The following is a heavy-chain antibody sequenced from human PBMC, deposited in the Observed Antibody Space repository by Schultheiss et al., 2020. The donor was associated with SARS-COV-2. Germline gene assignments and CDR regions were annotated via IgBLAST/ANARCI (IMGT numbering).Heavy chain of an antibody. CDR3: ARVGGGYSYGY. D-gene: IGHD5-18*01. CDR2: IYHSGST. V-gene: IGHV4-59*08. Sequence: SETLSLTCTVSGGSISDYYWSWIRQPPGKGLEWMGSIYHSGSTNYNPSLKSRVSISVDTSKNQFSLKLSSVTAADTAVYYCARVGGGYSYGYWGQGTLVTVSS. J-gene: IGHJ4*02. CDR1: GGSISDYY.